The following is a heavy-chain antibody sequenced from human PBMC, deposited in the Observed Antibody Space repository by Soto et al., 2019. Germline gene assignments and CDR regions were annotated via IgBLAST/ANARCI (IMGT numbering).Heavy chain of an antibody. CDR1: GGSISSYY. CDR2: IYYSGST. Sequence: SETLSLTCTVSGGSISSYYWSWIRQPPGKGLEWIGYIYYSGSTNYNPSLKSRVTISVDTSKNQFSLKLSSVTAADTAVYYCASLVNIVTGYGLSGMDVWGQGTTVT. CDR3: ASLVNIVTGYGLSGMDV. V-gene: IGHV4-59*08. J-gene: IGHJ6*02. D-gene: IGHD3-9*01.